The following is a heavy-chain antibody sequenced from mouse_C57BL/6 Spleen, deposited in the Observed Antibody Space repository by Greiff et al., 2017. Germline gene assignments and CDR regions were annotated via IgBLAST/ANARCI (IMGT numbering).Heavy chain of an antibody. J-gene: IGHJ2*01. D-gene: IGHD2-4*01. CDR3: ARDKGLRLGSEYYFDC. CDR1: GFTFSSYA. CDR2: ISDGGSCT. V-gene: IGHV5-4*01. Sequence: EVKVEESGGGLVKPGGSLKLSCAASGFTFSSYAMSWVRQTPEKRLEWVATISDGGSCTYYPDNVKGRFTISRDNAKDNLYLQMIHLKSEDTALYYCARDKGLRLGSEYYFDCWGQGPTLTVSS.